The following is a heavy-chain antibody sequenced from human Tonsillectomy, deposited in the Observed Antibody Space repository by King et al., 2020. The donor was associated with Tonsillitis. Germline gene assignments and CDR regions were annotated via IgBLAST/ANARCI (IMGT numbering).Heavy chain of an antibody. CDR3: ARTADGDHLDY. V-gene: IGHV3-74*01. Sequence: VQLVESGGGLVPPGGSLRLSCAGSGFTFSSYWMEWVRQAPGKGLVSVSRVNGDGSYIYYEDSVKSRFTISRDNAKNTVYLQMNSLRGEDTAVYYCARTADGDHLDYWGQGTQVTVSS. CDR1: GFTFSSYW. CDR2: VNGDGSYI. J-gene: IGHJ4*02. D-gene: IGHD4-17*01.